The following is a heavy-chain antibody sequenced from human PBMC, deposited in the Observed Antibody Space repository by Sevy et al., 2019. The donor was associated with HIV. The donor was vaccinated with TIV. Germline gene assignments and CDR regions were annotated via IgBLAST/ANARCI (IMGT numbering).Heavy chain of an antibody. CDR1: GFTFSDYY. J-gene: IGHJ6*03. D-gene: IGHD2-2*01. CDR2: ISSSSSYT. V-gene: IGHV3-11*06. CDR3: GRVARYCSSTSCYGSYYMDV. Sequence: GGSLRRSCAASGFTFSDYYMSWIRQAPGKGLEWVSYISSSSSYTNYADSVKGRFTISRDNAKNSLYLQMNSLRAEDTAVYYCGRVARYCSSTSCYGSYYMDVWGKGTTVTVSS.